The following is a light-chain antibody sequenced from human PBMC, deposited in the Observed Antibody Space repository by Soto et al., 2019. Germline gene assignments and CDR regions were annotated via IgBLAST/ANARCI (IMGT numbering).Light chain of an antibody. V-gene: IGKV3-20*01. CDR2: GAS. CDR3: QQYGRSWT. Sequence: EIVLTQSPGTLSLSPGERATLSCRASQSVTSSYLAWYQQRPGQAPRLLIYGASSRATGVPDRFSGSGSGTDFTLTISRLEPEDFGMYYCQQYGRSWTFGQGTKVEFK. CDR1: QSVTSSY. J-gene: IGKJ1*01.